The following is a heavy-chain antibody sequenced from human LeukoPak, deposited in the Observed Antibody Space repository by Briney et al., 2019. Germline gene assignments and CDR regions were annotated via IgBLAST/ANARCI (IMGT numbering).Heavy chain of an antibody. CDR1: GFTFSSYG. D-gene: IGHD2-2*01. CDR2: IRYDGSNK. V-gene: IGHV3-30*02. CDR3: AKDMERYCSSTSCPLYFDY. J-gene: IGHJ4*02. Sequence: GGSLRLSCAASGFTFSSYGMHWVRQAPGKGLEWVAFIRYDGSNKYYADSVKGRFTISRDNSKNTLYLQMNSLRAEDTAVYYCAKDMERYCSSTSCPLYFDYWGQGTLVTVSS.